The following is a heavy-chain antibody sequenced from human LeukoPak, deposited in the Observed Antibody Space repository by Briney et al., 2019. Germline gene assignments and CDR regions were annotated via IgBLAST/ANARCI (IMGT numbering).Heavy chain of an antibody. J-gene: IGHJ4*02. CDR2: IDPSSTYI. V-gene: IGHV3-21*01. Sequence: GGSLRLSCAASGFTFSSSWMHWVRQAPGKGLEWVSSIDPSSTYIYYADSVKGRFTISRDNAQNSLYLQMNSLRAEDTAVYYCTRGSYGDYEYWGQGTLVTVSS. D-gene: IGHD4-17*01. CDR3: TRGSYGDYEY. CDR1: GFTFSSSW.